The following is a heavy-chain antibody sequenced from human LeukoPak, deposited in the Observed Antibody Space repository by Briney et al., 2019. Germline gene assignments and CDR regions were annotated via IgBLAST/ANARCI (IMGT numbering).Heavy chain of an antibody. V-gene: IGHV3-11*01. CDR1: GFTFSDYY. CDR2: ISGSGSTV. CDR3: ATNLGIAAALNY. Sequence: GGSLRLSCAASGFTFSDYYMSWIRQAPGKGLEWVSYISGSGSTVYYAASVRGRFTISRDNAKNSLFLQMNSLRAEDTAVYYCATNLGIAAALNYWGQGTLVTVSS. J-gene: IGHJ4*02. D-gene: IGHD6-13*01.